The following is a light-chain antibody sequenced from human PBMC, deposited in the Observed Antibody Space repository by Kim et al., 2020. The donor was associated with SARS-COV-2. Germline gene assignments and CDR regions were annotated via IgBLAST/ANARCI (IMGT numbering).Light chain of an antibody. CDR2: EDT. CDR1: KLGTKY. CDR3: QAWDSTTLL. J-gene: IGLJ2*01. V-gene: IGLV3-1*01. Sequence: SVPPGQTASITCSGDKLGTKYTCWYQQRPGRSPVLVISEDTKRPSGIPERFSGSNSGNTATLTITGTLAMDEADYYCQAWDSTTLLFGGGTQLTVL.